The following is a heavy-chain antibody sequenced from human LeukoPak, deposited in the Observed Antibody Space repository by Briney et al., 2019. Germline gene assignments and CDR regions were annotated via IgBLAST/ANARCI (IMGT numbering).Heavy chain of an antibody. Sequence: GASVKVSCKASGYTFTGYYIHWVRQAPGQGLEWMGWINPNSGGTKYAPNFQGRVTMTRDTSINTAYMELSRLRSDDTAIYYCAREASGSWFDPWGQGNPGHRLL. V-gene: IGHV1-2*02. CDR2: INPNSGGT. CDR1: GYTFTGYY. D-gene: IGHD3-10*01. J-gene: IGHJ5*02. CDR3: AREASGSWFDP.